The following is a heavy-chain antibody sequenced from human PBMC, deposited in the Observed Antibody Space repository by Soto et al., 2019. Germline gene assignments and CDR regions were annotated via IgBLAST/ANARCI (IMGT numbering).Heavy chain of an antibody. CDR2: ISDSGANT. Sequence: GGSLRLSCAASGFTFSTYPMIWVRQAPGKGLECVGSISDSGANTYYADSVRGRFTISRDNSKNTLYLQMNSLRDDDTAVYYCAKILSMVTSYYYGMDVWGHVTTVTVSS. J-gene: IGHJ6*02. V-gene: IGHV3-23*01. CDR3: AKILSMVTSYYYGMDV. CDR1: GFTFSTYP. D-gene: IGHD4-17*01.